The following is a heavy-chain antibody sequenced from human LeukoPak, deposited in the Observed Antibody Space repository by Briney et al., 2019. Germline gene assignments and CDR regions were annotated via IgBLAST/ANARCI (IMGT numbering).Heavy chain of an antibody. CDR1: GASISSYY. Sequence: PSETLSLTCTVSGASISSYYWSWIRQPPGKGLEWIGYIYYSGSTNYNPSLKSRVTISVDTSKNQFSLKLSSVTAADTAVYYCARGRLGYSSGWGYWGQGTLVTVSS. D-gene: IGHD6-19*01. J-gene: IGHJ4*02. CDR3: ARGRLGYSSGWGY. CDR2: IYYSGST. V-gene: IGHV4-59*01.